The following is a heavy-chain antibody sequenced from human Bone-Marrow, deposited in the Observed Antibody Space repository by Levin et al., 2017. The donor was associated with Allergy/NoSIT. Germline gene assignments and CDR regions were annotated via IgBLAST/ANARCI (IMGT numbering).Heavy chain of an antibody. V-gene: IGHV4-34*01. CDR2: INHSGST. J-gene: IGHJ5*02. Sequence: SETLSLTCAVYGGSFSGYYWSWIRQPPGKGLEWIGEINHSGSTNYNPSLKSRVTISVDTSKNQFSLKLSSVTAADTAVYYCAGGRVGYYGAGSRQKKNWFDPWGQGTLVTVSS. CDR3: AGGRVGYYGAGSRQKKNWFDP. D-gene: IGHD3-10*01. CDR1: GGSFSGYY.